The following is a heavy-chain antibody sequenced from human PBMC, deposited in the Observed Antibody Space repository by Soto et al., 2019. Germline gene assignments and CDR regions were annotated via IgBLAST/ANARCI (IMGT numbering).Heavy chain of an antibody. D-gene: IGHD5-12*01. CDR1: GFAFSSYA. J-gene: IGHJ4*02. CDR2: ISASGRST. V-gene: IGHV3-23*01. Sequence: EVQLLESGGGLVQPGGSLRLSCAASGFAFSSYAMSWVRQAPGKGLEWVSGISASGRSTYYPDSVKGRFTISRDNSKNTLHVQMNSLRAEDTAVYFCAKDDGNGYDYWVNWGQGTLVTVSS. CDR3: AKDDGNGYDYWVN.